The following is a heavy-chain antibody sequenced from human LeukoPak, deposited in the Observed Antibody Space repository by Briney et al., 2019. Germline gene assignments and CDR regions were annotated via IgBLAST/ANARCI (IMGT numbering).Heavy chain of an antibody. J-gene: IGHJ4*02. Sequence: GESLKISCKGSGYSFTSYWIGWVRQMPGKGLEWMGIIYPGDSDTRYSPSFQGQVTISADKSISTAYLQWSSLKASDTAMYYCASPYYDILTGLRAWGQGTLVTVSS. CDR2: IYPGDSDT. D-gene: IGHD3-9*01. CDR1: GYSFTSYW. V-gene: IGHV5-51*01. CDR3: ASPYYDILTGLRA.